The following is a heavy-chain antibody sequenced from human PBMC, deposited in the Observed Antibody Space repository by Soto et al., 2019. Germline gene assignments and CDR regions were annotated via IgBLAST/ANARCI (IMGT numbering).Heavy chain of an antibody. V-gene: IGHV5-10-1*01. D-gene: IGHD3-10*01. CDR2: IDPTDSYT. J-gene: IGHJ4*01. CDR1: GYSFTGYW. CDR3: ARTFGELLQSFDC. Sequence: PGESLKISCKSSGYSFTGYWIGWVRQMPGKGLEWMGRIDPTDSYTNYSPSFQGHVSISADKSIITAYLQWSSLKASDTAIYYCARTFGELLQSFDCWGQGTLVTVSS.